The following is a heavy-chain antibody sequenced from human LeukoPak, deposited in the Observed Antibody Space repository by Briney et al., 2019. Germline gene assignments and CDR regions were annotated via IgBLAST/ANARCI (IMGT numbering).Heavy chain of an antibody. CDR1: GYTFTSYG. D-gene: IGHD3-10*01. CDR2: ISAYNGNT. Sequence: ASVKVSCKASGYTFTSYGVTWVRQAPGQGLEWMGWISAYNGNTNYAQKLQGRVTMTTDTSTSTAYMELRSLRSDDTAVYYCARVSHPWFGELYPYYFDYWGQGTLVTVSS. V-gene: IGHV1-18*01. CDR3: ARVSHPWFGELYPYYFDY. J-gene: IGHJ4*02.